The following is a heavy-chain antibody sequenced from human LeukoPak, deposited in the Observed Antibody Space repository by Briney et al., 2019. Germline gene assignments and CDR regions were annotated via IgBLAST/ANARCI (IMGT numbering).Heavy chain of an antibody. CDR1: GGTFSSYA. CDR2: IIPIFGTA. Sequence: GASVKVSCKASGGTFSSYAISWVRQAPGQGLEWMGGIIPIFGTANYAQKFQGRVTITADDSTNTAYMELSSLRSEDTAVYYCARDPDELRLGELYIDWGQGTLVTVSS. D-gene: IGHD3-16*01. J-gene: IGHJ4*02. CDR3: ARDPDELRLGELYID. V-gene: IGHV1-69*13.